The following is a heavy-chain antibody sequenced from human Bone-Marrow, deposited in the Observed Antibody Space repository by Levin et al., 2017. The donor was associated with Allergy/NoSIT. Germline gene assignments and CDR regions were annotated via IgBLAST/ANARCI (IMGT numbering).Heavy chain of an antibody. D-gene: IGHD1-1*01. Sequence: PSETLSLTCTVSGGSISSYYWSWIRQPPGKGLEWIAYVYYSGITKYNPSFKRRVTISVDTSKDQFSLRLTSVTAADTAVYYCARSRLESPIYYYGMDVWGQGTTVTVSS. CDR1: GGSISSYY. J-gene: IGHJ6*02. CDR2: VYYSGIT. V-gene: IGHV4-59*01. CDR3: ARSRLESPIYYYGMDV.